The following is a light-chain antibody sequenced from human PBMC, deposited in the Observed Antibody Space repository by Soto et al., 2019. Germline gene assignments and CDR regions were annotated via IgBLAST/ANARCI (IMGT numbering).Light chain of an antibody. CDR1: QSVSSSY. Sequence: VLTQSPDSLAVSPAESATLSCRASQSVSSSYLAWYQQKPGQAPRLLIYGASNRATGIPDRFSGGGSGTDFTPTISRLEPGDFAVYFCQQYGGFPITFGQGTRLEIK. J-gene: IGKJ5*01. V-gene: IGKV3-20*01. CDR2: GAS. CDR3: QQYGGFPIT.